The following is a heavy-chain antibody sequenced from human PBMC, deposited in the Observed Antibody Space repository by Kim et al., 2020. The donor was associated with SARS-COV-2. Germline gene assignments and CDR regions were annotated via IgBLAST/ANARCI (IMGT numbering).Heavy chain of an antibody. CDR2: ISYDGSNK. Sequence: GGSLRLSCAASGFTFSSYAMHWVRQAPGKGLEWVAVISYDGSNKYYADSVKGRFTISRDNSKNTLYLQMNSLRAEDTAVYYCARGSPIYVWGSYRHRFSLDYWGQGTLVTVSS. CDR3: ARGSPIYVWGSYRHRFSLDY. CDR1: GFTFSSYA. D-gene: IGHD3-16*02. V-gene: IGHV3-30-3*01. J-gene: IGHJ4*02.